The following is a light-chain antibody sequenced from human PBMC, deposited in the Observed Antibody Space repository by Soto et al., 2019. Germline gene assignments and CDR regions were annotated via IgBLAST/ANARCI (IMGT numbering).Light chain of an antibody. Sequence: EIVLSQSPGALSLSPGERATLSCRASQSVSSRLAWYQHKPGQAPRLLISGASSRATGIPDRFSGSGSATDFTLTISRLEPEDFALYYCQHYGRSPITFGQGTRLEIK. CDR1: QSVSSR. J-gene: IGKJ5*01. CDR3: QHYGRSPIT. V-gene: IGKV3-20*01. CDR2: GAS.